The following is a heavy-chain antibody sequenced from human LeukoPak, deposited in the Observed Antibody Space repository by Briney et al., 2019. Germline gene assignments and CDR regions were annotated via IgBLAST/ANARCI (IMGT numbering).Heavy chain of an antibody. CDR2: IYHSGST. Sequence: PSETLSLTCTVSGYSISSGYYWGWIRQPPGKGLEWIGSIYHSGSTYYNPSLKSRVTISVDTSKNQFSLKLSSVTTADTAVYYCARASVNYYDSSGYWAFDYWGQGTLVTVSS. CDR1: GYSISSGYY. D-gene: IGHD3-22*01. V-gene: IGHV4-38-2*02. CDR3: ARASVNYYDSSGYWAFDY. J-gene: IGHJ4*02.